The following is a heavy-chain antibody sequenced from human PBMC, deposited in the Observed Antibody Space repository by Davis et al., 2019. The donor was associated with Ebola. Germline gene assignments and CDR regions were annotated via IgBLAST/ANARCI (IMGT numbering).Heavy chain of an antibody. V-gene: IGHV3-30*02. CDR2: IRYDGSNE. CDR1: GFTFSTYG. D-gene: IGHD5-24*01. CDR3: AKDDGPRRLADP. J-gene: IGHJ5*02. Sequence: PGGSLRLSCAASGFTFSTYGMHWVRQAPGKGLEWVAFIRYDGSNEYYADSVKGRFTISRDNSKNTVYLQLNILRPEDTAVYNCAKDDGPRRLADPWGQGTLVTVSS.